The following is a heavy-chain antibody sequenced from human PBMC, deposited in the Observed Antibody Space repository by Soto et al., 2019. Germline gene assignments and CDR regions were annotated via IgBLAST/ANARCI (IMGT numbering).Heavy chain of an antibody. J-gene: IGHJ4*02. CDR1: RWSMSRYY. CDR3: ARTPPPAPDY. V-gene: IGHV4-34*01. CDR2: INHSGST. Sequence: SERRSGNGGVYRWSMSRYYSNQKHQPPGKGLEWIGEINHSGSTNYNPSLKSRVTISVDTSKNQFSLKLSSVTAADTAVYYCARTPPPAPDYWGQGTLVTVSS.